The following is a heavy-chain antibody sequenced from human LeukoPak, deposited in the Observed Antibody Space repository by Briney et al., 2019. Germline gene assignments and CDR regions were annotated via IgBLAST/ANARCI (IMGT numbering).Heavy chain of an antibody. J-gene: IGHJ4*02. Sequence: GGSLRLSCAASGFTFSSYAMSWVRQAPGKGLEWVSAISGSGGSTYYADSVKGRFTISRDNAKNSLYLQMNSLRAEDTAVYYCARKLDYYDSSGPLVYWGQGTLVTVSS. CDR2: ISGSGGST. CDR3: ARKLDYYDSSGPLVY. CDR1: GFTFSSYA. V-gene: IGHV3-23*01. D-gene: IGHD3-22*01.